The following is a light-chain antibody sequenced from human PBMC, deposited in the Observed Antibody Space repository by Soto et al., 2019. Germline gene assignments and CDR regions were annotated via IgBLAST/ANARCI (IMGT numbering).Light chain of an antibody. J-gene: IGKJ5*01. CDR3: QQYGRPPRAT. CDR2: EAS. V-gene: IGKV3-20*01. CDR1: QSVHSGY. Sequence: DTGLTQSPGTLSLSPEERATLSCRASQSVHSGYIAWYQVKPGQAPRPLLYEASSRATGIPDRFSGGGSGTDFALSISKVGPEDFAVYYCQQYGRPPRATFGQGTRLEIK.